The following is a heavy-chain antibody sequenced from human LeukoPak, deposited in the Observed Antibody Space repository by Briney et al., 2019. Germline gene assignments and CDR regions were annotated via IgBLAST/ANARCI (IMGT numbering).Heavy chain of an antibody. J-gene: IGHJ4*02. D-gene: IGHD6-19*01. CDR3: ARLAVAGSSRPGNDY. V-gene: IGHV4-39*01. Sequence: SETLSLTCTVSGGSISSSSYYWGWIRQPPGKGLEWIGSIYYSGSTYYNPSLKSRVTISVDTSKNQFSLKLSSVTAADTAVYYCARLAVAGSSRPGNDYWGQGTLVTVSS. CDR1: GGSISSSSYY. CDR2: IYYSGST.